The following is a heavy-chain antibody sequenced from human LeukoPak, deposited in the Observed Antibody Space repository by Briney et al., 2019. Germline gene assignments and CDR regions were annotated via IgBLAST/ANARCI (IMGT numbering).Heavy chain of an antibody. CDR2: IIPLFGSA. Sequence: SVKVSCKASGGTFSNYAISWVRQAPGQGLEWMGGIIPLFGSADYAQKFQGRVTFTADESTSTAYMELSSLRPEDTAVYYCARDLVGSAISYSSGAWDYWGQGTLVTVSS. CDR1: GGTFSNYA. CDR3: ARDLVGSAISYSSGAWDY. J-gene: IGHJ4*02. D-gene: IGHD3-10*01. V-gene: IGHV1-69*13.